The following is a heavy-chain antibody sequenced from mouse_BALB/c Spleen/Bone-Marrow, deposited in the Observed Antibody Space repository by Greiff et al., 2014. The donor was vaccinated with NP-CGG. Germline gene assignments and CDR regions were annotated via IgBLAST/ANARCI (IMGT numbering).Heavy chain of an antibody. CDR3: VRGNYGNYVDYFDF. D-gene: IGHD2-1*01. CDR2: INSNGGST. V-gene: IGHV5-6-3*01. CDR1: GLTFSSYG. Sequence: EVQLQQSGGGLVQPGGSLKLSCAASGLTFSSYGMSWVRQTPDKRLELVATINSNGGSTYYPDSVKGRFTISRDTAKNTLYLQMSSLKSEETAMYYCVRGNYGNYVDYFDFWGQGTTLTVSS. J-gene: IGHJ2*01.